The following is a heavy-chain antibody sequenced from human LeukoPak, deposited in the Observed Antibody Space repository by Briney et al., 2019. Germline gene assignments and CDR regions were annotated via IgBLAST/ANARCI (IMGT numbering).Heavy chain of an antibody. Sequence: GGSLRLSCAASGFTFSSYSMNWVRQAPGKGLEWVSSISSSSSYIYYADSVKGRFTISRDNAKNSLYLQMNSLRAEDTAVYYCARAPVPGYCSSTSRQPTYYFDYWGQGTLVTVSS. J-gene: IGHJ4*02. V-gene: IGHV3-21*01. CDR3: ARAPVPGYCSSTSRQPTYYFDY. D-gene: IGHD2-2*01. CDR2: ISSSSSYI. CDR1: GFTFSSYS.